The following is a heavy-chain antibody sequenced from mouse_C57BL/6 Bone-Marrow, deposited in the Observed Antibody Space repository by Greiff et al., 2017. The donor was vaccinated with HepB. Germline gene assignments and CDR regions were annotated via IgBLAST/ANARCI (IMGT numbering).Heavy chain of an antibody. CDR3: ARRTMVTTNYAMDY. D-gene: IGHD2-2*01. Sequence: EVHLVESGGGLVKPGGSLKLSCAASGFTFSDYGMHWVRQAPEKGLEWVAYISSGSSTIYYADTVKGRFTISRDNAKNTLFLQMTSLRSEDTAMYYCARRTMVTTNYAMDYWGQGTSVTVSS. CDR2: ISSGSSTI. J-gene: IGHJ4*01. CDR1: GFTFSDYG. V-gene: IGHV5-17*01.